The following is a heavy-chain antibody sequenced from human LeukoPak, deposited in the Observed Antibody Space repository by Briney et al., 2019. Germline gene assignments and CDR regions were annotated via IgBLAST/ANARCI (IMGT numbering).Heavy chain of an antibody. D-gene: IGHD5-18*01. CDR3: ARDSTDTVMVTVDY. CDR1: GFTFSSYG. J-gene: IGHJ4*02. V-gene: IGHV3-30*03. CDR2: MYSDGNTK. Sequence: GRSLRLSCAASGFTFSSYGMHWVRQAPGEGLEWVATMYSDGNTKYYADSVKGRFTISRDNSKNTLYLQMNSLRAEDTAVYYCARDSTDTVMVTVDYWGQGTLVTVSS.